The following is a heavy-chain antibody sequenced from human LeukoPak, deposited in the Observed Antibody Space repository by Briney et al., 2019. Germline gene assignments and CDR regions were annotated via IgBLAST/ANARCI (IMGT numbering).Heavy chain of an antibody. CDR1: GFTVSSNY. CDR2: IYSVGST. D-gene: IGHD5/OR15-5a*01. Sequence: GGSLRLSCAASGFTVSSNYMSWVRQAPAQGLEWVSIIYSVGSTHYADSVKGRFTISRDNSKNTLYLQMNTLRAEDTAIYYCARGGSGLYSVSSAFDIWGQGKKVTVSS. CDR3: ARGGSGLYSVSSAFDI. V-gene: IGHV3-53*01. J-gene: IGHJ3*02.